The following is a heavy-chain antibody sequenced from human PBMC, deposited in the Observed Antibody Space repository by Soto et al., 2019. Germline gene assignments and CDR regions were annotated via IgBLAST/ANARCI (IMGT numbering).Heavy chain of an antibody. D-gene: IGHD5-12*01. J-gene: IGHJ4*02. V-gene: IGHV3-11*01. Sequence: PGRFLRLSCAAFGLTFGDYYMSWIRQAPGKGLEWVSYISSSGSTIYYADSVKGRFTISRDKAKNSLYLQMNSLRAEDTAVYYCARVYGYSGYDPLYVDYWGQGTLVTVSS. CDR2: ISSSGSTI. CDR3: ARVYGYSGYDPLYVDY. CDR1: GLTFGDYY.